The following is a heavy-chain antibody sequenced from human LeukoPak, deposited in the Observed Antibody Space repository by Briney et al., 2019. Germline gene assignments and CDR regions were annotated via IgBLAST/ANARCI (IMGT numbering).Heavy chain of an antibody. CDR3: AKVGMWFGDIKYYYYYGMDV. CDR2: ISGSGGST. Sequence: PGGSLRLSCAASGFTFSSYAMSWVRQAPGKGLEWVSAISGSGGSTYYADSVKGRFTISRDNSKKTLYLQMNSLRAEDTAVYYCAKVGMWFGDIKYYYYYGMDVWGQGTTVTVSS. V-gene: IGHV3-23*01. J-gene: IGHJ6*02. D-gene: IGHD3-10*01. CDR1: GFTFSSYA.